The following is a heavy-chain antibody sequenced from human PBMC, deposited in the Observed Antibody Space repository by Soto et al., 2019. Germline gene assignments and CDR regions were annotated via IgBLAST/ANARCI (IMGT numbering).Heavy chain of an antibody. D-gene: IGHD1-26*01. CDR2: IWYDGSNK. CDR1: GFTFSSYG. CDR3: ARDLAPWSDYYYYGMDV. V-gene: IGHV3-33*01. Sequence: QVQLVESGGGVVQPGRSLRLSCAASGFTFSSYGMHWVRQAPGKGLEWVAVIWYDGSNKYYADSVKGRFTISRDNSKNTLYLQMNSLRAEDTAVYYCARDLAPWSDYYYYGMDVWGQGTTVTVSS. J-gene: IGHJ6*02.